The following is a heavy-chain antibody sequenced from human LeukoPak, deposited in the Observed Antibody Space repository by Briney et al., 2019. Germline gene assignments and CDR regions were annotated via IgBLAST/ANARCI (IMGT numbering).Heavy chain of an antibody. CDR3: TTEVRYFDWLYPFDY. V-gene: IGHV3-15*01. Sequence: GGSLRLSCAASGFTFSNAWMSWVRQAPGKGREWVGRIKSKTDGGTTDYAAPVKGKFTISRDDSKNTLYLQMNSLKTGDTAVYYCTTEVRYFDWLYPFDYWGQGTLVTVSS. CDR1: GFTFSNAW. CDR2: IKSKTDGGTT. D-gene: IGHD3-9*01. J-gene: IGHJ4*02.